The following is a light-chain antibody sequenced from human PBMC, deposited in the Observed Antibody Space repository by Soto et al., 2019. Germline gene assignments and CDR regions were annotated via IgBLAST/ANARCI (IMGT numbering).Light chain of an antibody. J-gene: IGKJ1*01. Sequence: EVVMTQSPVILSVSLGQRATLSCRASQTVSSHIAWYQQKPGQAPRLLISGVFVRATGIPGRFSGSGSGTEFTLTISSLQSEDFATYYCQQGDIWPWTFGQGTKVDMK. V-gene: IGKV3D-15*01. CDR1: QTVSSH. CDR3: QQGDIWPWT. CDR2: GVF.